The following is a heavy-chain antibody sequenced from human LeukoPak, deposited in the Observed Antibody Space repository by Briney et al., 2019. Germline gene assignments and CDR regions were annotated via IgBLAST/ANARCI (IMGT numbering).Heavy chain of an antibody. V-gene: IGHV4-59*08. J-gene: IGHJ3*02. Sequence: PSETLSLTCTVSGGSISSYYWSWIRQPPGKGLEWIGYIYYSGSTNYNPSLKSRVTISVDTSKNQFSLKLSSVTAADTAVYYCARGRGKHITIFGVVPTAPEAFDIWGQGTMVTVSS. D-gene: IGHD3-3*01. CDR2: IYYSGST. CDR1: GGSISSYY. CDR3: ARGRGKHITIFGVVPTAPEAFDI.